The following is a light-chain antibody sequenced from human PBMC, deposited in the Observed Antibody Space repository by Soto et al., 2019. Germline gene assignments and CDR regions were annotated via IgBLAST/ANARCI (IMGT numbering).Light chain of an antibody. CDR3: CSYAGSYV. CDR2: DVS. J-gene: IGLJ3*02. CDR1: SSDVGGYNY. V-gene: IGLV2-11*01. Sequence: QSALTQPRSVSGSPGQSVTISCTGTSSDVGGYNYVSWYQQHPGKAPKLMIYDVSKRPSGVPDRFSGSKSGNTASLTISGLQAEDEADYYCCSYAGSYVFGGGTKVTAL.